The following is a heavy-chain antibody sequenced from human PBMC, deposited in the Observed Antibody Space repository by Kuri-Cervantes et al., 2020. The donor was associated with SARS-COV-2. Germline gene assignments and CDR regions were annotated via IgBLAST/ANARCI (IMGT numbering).Heavy chain of an antibody. D-gene: IGHD2-2*01. V-gene: IGHV4-4*07. Sequence: GSLRLSCTVSGGSISSYYWSWIRQPAGEGLEWIGRIYTSGSTNYNPSLKSRVTMSVDTSKNQFFLKLSSVTAADTAVYYCARSTSYWYFDLWGRGTLVTVSS. CDR2: IYTSGST. CDR1: GGSISSYY. J-gene: IGHJ2*01. CDR3: ARSTSYWYFDL.